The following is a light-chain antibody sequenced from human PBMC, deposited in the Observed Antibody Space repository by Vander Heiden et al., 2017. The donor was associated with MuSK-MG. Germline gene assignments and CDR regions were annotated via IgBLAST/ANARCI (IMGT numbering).Light chain of an antibody. J-gene: IGLJ2*01. V-gene: IGLV2-14*03. CDR2: DVI. Sequence: QSALTQPASVVRSPGQPVTISCTGTNSDIGDYSFVSWYQQHPGRAPRLIIFDVIQRPSGLSDRFSASKSGYTASLTISGLRAEDEAHYYCSSYSDAGTPVIFGGGTKLTVL. CDR1: NSDIGDYSF. CDR3: SSYSDAGTPVI.